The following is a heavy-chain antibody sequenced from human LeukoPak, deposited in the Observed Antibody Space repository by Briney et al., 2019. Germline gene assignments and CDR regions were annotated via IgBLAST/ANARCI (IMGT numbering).Heavy chain of an antibody. D-gene: IGHD3-16*01. CDR2: ISSSSSYI. CDR1: GFTFSSYS. V-gene: IGHV3-21*01. CDR3: ARSLGVQRAFDI. Sequence: GGSLRLSCAASGFTFSSYSMNWVRRASGKGLEWVSSISSSSSYIYYADSVKGRFTISRDNAKNSLYLQMNSLRAEDTAVYYCARSLGVQRAFDIWGQGTMVTVSS. J-gene: IGHJ3*02.